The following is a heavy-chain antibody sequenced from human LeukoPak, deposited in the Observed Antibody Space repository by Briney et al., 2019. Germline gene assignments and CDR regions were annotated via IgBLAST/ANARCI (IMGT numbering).Heavy chain of an antibody. J-gene: IGHJ4*02. CDR1: GFTFDDYA. D-gene: IGHD6-13*01. CDR3: AKDSFSSIAAANDSDY. CDR2: ISWNSGSI. Sequence: GRSLRLSCAASGFTFDDYAMHWVRQAPGKGLERVSGISWNSGSIGYADSVKGRFTISRDNAKNSLYLQMNSLRADAIGLYYYAKDSFSSIAAANDSDYWGQGTLVTVSS. V-gene: IGHV3-9*03.